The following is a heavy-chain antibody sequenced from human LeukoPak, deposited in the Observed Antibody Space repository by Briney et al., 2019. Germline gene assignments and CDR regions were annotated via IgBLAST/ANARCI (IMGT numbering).Heavy chain of an antibody. J-gene: IGHJ3*02. V-gene: IGHV3-23*01. D-gene: IGHD4-23*01. CDR3: AKDRTVVTLRAAFDI. CDR2: ISGSGGST. Sequence: GGSLRLSCAASGFTFSSYAMSWVRQAPGKGLEWVSGISGSGGSTYYADSVKGRFTISRDNSKNTLYLQMNSLRAEDTAVYYCAKDRTVVTLRAAFDIWGQGTMVTVSS. CDR1: GFTFSSYA.